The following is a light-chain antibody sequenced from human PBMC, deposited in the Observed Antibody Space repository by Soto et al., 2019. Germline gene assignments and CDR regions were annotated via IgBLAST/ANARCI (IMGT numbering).Light chain of an antibody. Sequence: SYELTQPPSVSVSPGQTASITSSGDKLGDKYACWYQQKPGQSPVLVIYQDSMRPSGIPERFSGSNSGNTATLTISGTQAMDEADYFCQAWDSSSYVFGTGTKVTVL. CDR3: QAWDSSSYV. V-gene: IGLV3-1*01. CDR1: KLGDKY. CDR2: QDS. J-gene: IGLJ1*01.